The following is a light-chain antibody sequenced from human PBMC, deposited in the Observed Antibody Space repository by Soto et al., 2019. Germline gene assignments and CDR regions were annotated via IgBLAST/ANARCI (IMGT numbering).Light chain of an antibody. V-gene: IGKV2-28*01. CDR3: MQALQSEYT. CDR1: QSLLHSNGYNY. CDR2: LGS. J-gene: IGKJ2*01. Sequence: DIVMTQSPLSLPVTPGEPASISCRSSQSLLHSNGYNYLDWYLQKPGQSPQLLIYLGSNRASGVPDRVSGSGSGTDFAVEISRVEAVDVGVYYCMQALQSEYTCGQGTKLEIK.